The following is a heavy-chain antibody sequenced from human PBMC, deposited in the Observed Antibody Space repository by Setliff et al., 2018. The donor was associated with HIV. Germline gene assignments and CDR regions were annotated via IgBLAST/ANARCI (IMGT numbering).Heavy chain of an antibody. CDR2: IYTSGST. V-gene: IGHV4-4*07. CDR3: ARSFTYNFWSGLAGDAFDI. Sequence: PSETLSLTCTVSGGSISSYYWSWIRQPAGKGLEWIGRIYTSGSTNYNPSLKSRVTMSVDTYKNQFSLKLSSVTAADTAVYYCARSFTYNFWSGLAGDAFDIWGQGTMVTVSS. D-gene: IGHD3-3*01. CDR1: GGSISSYY. J-gene: IGHJ3*02.